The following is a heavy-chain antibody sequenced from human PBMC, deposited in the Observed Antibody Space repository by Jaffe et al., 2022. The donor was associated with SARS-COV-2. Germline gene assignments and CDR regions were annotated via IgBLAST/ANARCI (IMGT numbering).Heavy chain of an antibody. CDR2: ISGSGGST. V-gene: IGHV3-23*01. D-gene: IGHD3-3*01. CDR1: GFTFSSYA. J-gene: IGHJ6*02. CDR3: ANYRDFGVVIPPYYYYGMDV. Sequence: EVQLLESGGGLVQPGGSLRLSCAASGFTFSSYAMSWVRQAPGKGLEWVSAISGSGGSTYYADSVKGRFTISRDNSKNTLYLQMNSLRAEDTAVYYCANYRDFGVVIPPYYYYGMDVWGQGTTVTVSS.